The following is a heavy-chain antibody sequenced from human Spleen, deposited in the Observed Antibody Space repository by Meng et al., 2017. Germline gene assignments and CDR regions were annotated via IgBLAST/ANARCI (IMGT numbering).Heavy chain of an antibody. Sequence: QWELGQTGAELQKPGASVKVSCKPSGYTFTAYYIRWVRQAPGQGLEWMGHINPDTGDTLYAQKFQGRVSMTGDTSISTAYVELSGLRSDDTAVYYCARDENISLGKLFGDYWGQGTLVTVSS. V-gene: IGHV1-2*06. J-gene: IGHJ4*02. CDR2: INPDTGDT. D-gene: IGHD2-21*01. CDR3: ARDENISLGKLFGDY. CDR1: GYTFTAYY.